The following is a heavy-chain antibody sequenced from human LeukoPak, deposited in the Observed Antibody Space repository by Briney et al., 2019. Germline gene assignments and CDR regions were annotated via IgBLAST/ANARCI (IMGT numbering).Heavy chain of an antibody. CDR2: IYYIGST. CDR1: GGSISSYD. Sequence: SETLSLTCTVSGGSISSYDWSWIRQPPGKGLEWIGYIYYIGSTNYNPSLKSRVTILVDTSKNQFSLKLSSVTAADTAVYYCARHEPGYYFDYWGQGTLVTVSS. V-gene: IGHV4-59*08. CDR3: ARHEPGYYFDY. J-gene: IGHJ4*02.